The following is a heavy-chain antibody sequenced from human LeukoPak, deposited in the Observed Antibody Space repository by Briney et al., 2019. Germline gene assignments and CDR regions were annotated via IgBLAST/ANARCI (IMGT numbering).Heavy chain of an antibody. Sequence: SETLSLTCAVYGGSFSGYYWSWIRQPPGKGLEWIGEINHSGSTNYNPSLKSRVTISVDTSKNQFSLKLSSVTAADTAVYYCARGSYCSSTSCWGNWFDPWGQGTLVTVSS. D-gene: IGHD2-2*01. CDR2: INHSGST. CDR1: GGSFSGYY. J-gene: IGHJ5*02. CDR3: ARGSYCSSTSCWGNWFDP. V-gene: IGHV4-34*01.